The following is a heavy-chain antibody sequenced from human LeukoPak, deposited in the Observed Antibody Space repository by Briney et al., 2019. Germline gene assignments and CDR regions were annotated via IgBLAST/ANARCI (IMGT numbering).Heavy chain of an antibody. D-gene: IGHD4-11*01. Sequence: GRSLRLSCAASGFTFSSYGMHWVRQAPGKGLEWVAVISYDGSNKYYADSVKSRFTISRDNSKNTLYLQMNSLRAEDTAVYYCAKGPPYSNYVSWFDPWGQGTLVTVSS. CDR1: GFTFSSYG. V-gene: IGHV3-30*18. CDR2: ISYDGSNK. CDR3: AKGPPYSNYVSWFDP. J-gene: IGHJ5*02.